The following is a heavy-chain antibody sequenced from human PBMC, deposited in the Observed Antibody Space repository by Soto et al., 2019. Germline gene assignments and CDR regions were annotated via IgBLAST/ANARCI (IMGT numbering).Heavy chain of an antibody. D-gene: IGHD2-15*01. Sequence: EVQLVDSGGGLVEPGGSLRLSCAASGFTFSDHYMDWVRQAPGKGLEWIGRVRNKANSYTTEYAASVRGRFTVSRDDSTNSLYLQMNSLKTEDTAMYYCVRNLASGGTYYFDYWGQGTLVTVSS. CDR2: VRNKANSYTT. J-gene: IGHJ4*02. CDR3: VRNLASGGTYYFDY. CDR1: GFTFSDHY. V-gene: IGHV3-72*01.